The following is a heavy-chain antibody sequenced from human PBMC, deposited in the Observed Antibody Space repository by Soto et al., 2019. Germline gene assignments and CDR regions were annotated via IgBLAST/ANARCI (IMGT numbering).Heavy chain of an antibody. J-gene: IGHJ4*02. CDR1: GASITGTSY. Sequence: SETLSLTCTVSGASITGTSYWSWIRQPAGKGLEWIGRFSLSGTTNYNPSLKSRVTMSADVSKNQFSLRLTSVTAADTALYYCARGMTPPGAPAWYYFDSWGQGTLVTVSS. V-gene: IGHV4-4*07. CDR2: FSLSGTT. D-gene: IGHD2-8*02. CDR3: ARGMTPPGAPAWYYFDS.